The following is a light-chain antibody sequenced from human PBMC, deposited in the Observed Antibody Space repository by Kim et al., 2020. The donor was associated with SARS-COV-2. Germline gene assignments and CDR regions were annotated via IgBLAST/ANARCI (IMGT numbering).Light chain of an antibody. CDR2: GAS. J-gene: IGKJ1*01. CDR3: QQYATSGMT. V-gene: IGKV3-20*01. Sequence: ETVLTQSPGTLSLSPGERAPLSCRASQSIRNNLAWYQQIPGQAPRLLLYGASYRATGIADRFSGRGSGTDFTLTISRLEPEDFAVYYCQQYATSGMTFGQGTKVDIK. CDR1: QSIRNN.